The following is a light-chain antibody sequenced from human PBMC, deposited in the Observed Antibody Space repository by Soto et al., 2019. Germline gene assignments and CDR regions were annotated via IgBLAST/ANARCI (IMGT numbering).Light chain of an antibody. CDR3: QQQGT. V-gene: IGKV3-20*01. Sequence: EIVLTQSPGTLSLSPGERATLSCRASRSLSSSYVVWYQQKPGQAPRLLSYAASRRATGIPDRFSGSGSATEYTLTISRLEPDDFAVYYCQQQGTFGQGTKLEIK. CDR2: AAS. CDR1: RSLSSSY. J-gene: IGKJ2*01.